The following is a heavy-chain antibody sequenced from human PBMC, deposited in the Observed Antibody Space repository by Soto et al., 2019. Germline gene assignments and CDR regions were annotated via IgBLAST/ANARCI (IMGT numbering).Heavy chain of an antibody. CDR3: ARAERSSGWTSTFDY. CDR1: GGSISSYY. D-gene: IGHD6-19*01. Sequence: KPSETLSLTCTVSGGSISSYYWSWIRQPPGKGLEWIGYIYYSGSTNYNPSLKSRVTISVDTSKNQFSLKLSSVTAADTAVYYCARAERSSGWTSTFDYWGQGTLVTSPQ. J-gene: IGHJ4*02. CDR2: IYYSGST. V-gene: IGHV4-59*01.